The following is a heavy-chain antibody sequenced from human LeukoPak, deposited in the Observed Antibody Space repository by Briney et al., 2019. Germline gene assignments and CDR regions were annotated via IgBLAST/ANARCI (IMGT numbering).Heavy chain of an antibody. D-gene: IGHD2-15*01. CDR3: ARDGVVVAADYYYYGMDV. Sequence: ASEKVSCNDSSYTFTSYGISWARQAPGQGLKWMGWISAYNGNTNYAQKLQGRVTMTTDTSTSTAYMELRSLRSDDTAVYYCARDGVVVAADYYYYGMDVWGKGTTVTVSS. CDR2: ISAYNGNT. V-gene: IGHV1-18*04. CDR1: SYTFTSYG. J-gene: IGHJ6*04.